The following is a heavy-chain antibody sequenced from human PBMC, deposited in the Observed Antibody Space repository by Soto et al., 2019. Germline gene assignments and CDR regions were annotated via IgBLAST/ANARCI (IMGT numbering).Heavy chain of an antibody. Sequence: GGSLRLSCAASGFTFSSYGMHWVRQAPGKGLEWVAVIWYDGSNKYYADSVKGRFTISRDNSKNTLYLQMNSLRAEDTAVYYCARHRGATTRYYYYGMDVWGQGTTVTVSS. V-gene: IGHV3-33*01. CDR3: ARHRGATTRYYYYGMDV. CDR1: GFTFSSYG. D-gene: IGHD1-26*01. CDR2: IWYDGSNK. J-gene: IGHJ6*02.